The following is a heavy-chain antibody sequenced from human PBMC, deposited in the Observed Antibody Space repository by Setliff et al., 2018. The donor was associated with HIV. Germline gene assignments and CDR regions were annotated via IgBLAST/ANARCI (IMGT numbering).Heavy chain of an antibody. D-gene: IGHD1-1*01. CDR2: LHTSGST. V-gene: IGHV4-61*02. Sequence: SETLSLTCAVSGGSISSGSYYWSWIRQPAGKGLEWVGRLHTSGSTNYNPSLRSRVNMSVDTSNNQFVLNLKAVTAADTAVYYCARLNTGTLVVFDYWGQGTLVTVSS. CDR1: GGSISSGSYY. J-gene: IGHJ4*02. CDR3: ARLNTGTLVVFDY.